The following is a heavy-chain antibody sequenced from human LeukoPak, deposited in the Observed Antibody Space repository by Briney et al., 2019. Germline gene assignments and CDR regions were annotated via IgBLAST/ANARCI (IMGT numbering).Heavy chain of an antibody. CDR2: MNPNNGNA. Sequence: GASVKVSCKASGYTFTNYDINWVRQATGQGLEWMGWMNPNNGNAGYAQKFQDKVTMTRDTSISTAYMERSSLRSEDTAIYYCARGAWYNSAYTALHYFDYWGQGTLVTVSS. CDR3: ARGAWYNSAYTALHYFDY. CDR1: GYTFTNYD. V-gene: IGHV1-8*01. D-gene: IGHD6-19*01. J-gene: IGHJ4*02.